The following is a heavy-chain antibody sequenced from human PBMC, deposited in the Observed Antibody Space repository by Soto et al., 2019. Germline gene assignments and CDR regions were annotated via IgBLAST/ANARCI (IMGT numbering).Heavy chain of an antibody. D-gene: IGHD6-13*01. CDR3: ASRYSSSSYYYYGMDV. CDR2: IYTSGST. J-gene: IGHJ6*02. Sequence: PSETLSLTCTVSGGSISSYYWSWIRQPAGKGLEWIGRIYTSGSTNYNPSLKSRVTMSVDTSKNQFSLKLSSVTAADTAVYYCASRYSSSSYYYYGMDVWGQGTTVTVSS. CDR1: GGSISSYY. V-gene: IGHV4-4*07.